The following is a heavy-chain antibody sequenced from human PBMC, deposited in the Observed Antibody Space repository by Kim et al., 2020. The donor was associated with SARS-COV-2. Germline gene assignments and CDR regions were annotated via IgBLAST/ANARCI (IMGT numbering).Heavy chain of an antibody. J-gene: IGHJ4*02. CDR2: IYYSGST. Sequence: SETLSLTCTVSGGSISSGGYYWSWIRQHPGKGLEWIGYIYYSGSTYYNPSLKSRVTISVDTSKNQFSLKLSSVTAADTAVYYCARGAPLEGRDVGSSWYERYFDYWGQGTLVTVSS. CDR3: ARGAPLEGRDVGSSWYERYFDY. CDR1: GGSISSGGYY. D-gene: IGHD6-13*01. V-gene: IGHV4-31*03.